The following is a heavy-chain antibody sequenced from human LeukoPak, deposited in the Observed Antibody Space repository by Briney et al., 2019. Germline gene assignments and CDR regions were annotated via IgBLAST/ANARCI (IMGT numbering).Heavy chain of an antibody. CDR2: ISYDGSNK. J-gene: IGHJ4*02. V-gene: IGHV3-30*03. D-gene: IGHD6-19*01. Sequence: GGSLRLSCAASGFTVSSNYMSWVRQAPGKGLEWVAVISYDGSNKYYADSVKGRFTISRDNSKNTLYLQMNSLRAEDTAVYYCARDHSSGWYGGFFDYWSQGTLVTVSS. CDR3: ARDHSSGWYGGFFDY. CDR1: GFTVSSNY.